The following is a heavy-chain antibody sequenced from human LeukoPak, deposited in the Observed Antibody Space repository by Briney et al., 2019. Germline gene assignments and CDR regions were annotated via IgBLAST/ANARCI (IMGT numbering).Heavy chain of an antibody. J-gene: IGHJ4*02. CDR2: INHSGST. CDR3: ARGGGYYDSSGSSTRGKPAYYFDY. D-gene: IGHD3-22*01. V-gene: IGHV4-34*01. CDR1: GGSFNGYY. Sequence: SETLSLTCAVYGGSFNGYYWSWIRQPPGKGLEWIGEINHSGSTNYNPSLKSRVTISVDTSKNQFSLKLSSVTAADTAVYYCARGGGYYDSSGSSTRGKPAYYFDYWGQGTLVTVSS.